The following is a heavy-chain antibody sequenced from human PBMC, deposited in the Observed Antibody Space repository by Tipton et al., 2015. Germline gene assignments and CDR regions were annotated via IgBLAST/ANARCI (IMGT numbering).Heavy chain of an antibody. V-gene: IGHV5-51*01. CDR3: ARRGLDDGFDL. Sequence: QSGAEVKKPGESLKMSCKGSGYAFSDYWMGWVRQMPGKGLEWMGIIYPGDSDTRYSPSFQGQVAIYAGKSISTAYLHWSSLKASDTAMYYCARRGLDDGFDLWGQGTMVTVSS. CDR1: GYAFSDYW. J-gene: IGHJ3*01. CDR2: IYPGDSDT.